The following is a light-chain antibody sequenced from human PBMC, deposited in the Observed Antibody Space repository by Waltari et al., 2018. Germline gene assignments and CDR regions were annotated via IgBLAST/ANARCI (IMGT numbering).Light chain of an antibody. CDR1: QTVRHY. CDR3: QQRSNWPYT. J-gene: IGKJ2*01. V-gene: IGKV3-11*01. Sequence: ANLSCRASQTVRHYLPCYQQQPGQAPRLLIVDASSRAPGIPAKFSGSGSGTDFTLTVSILEPEDFAGYYCQQRSNWPYTFGQGTRVEIK. CDR2: DAS.